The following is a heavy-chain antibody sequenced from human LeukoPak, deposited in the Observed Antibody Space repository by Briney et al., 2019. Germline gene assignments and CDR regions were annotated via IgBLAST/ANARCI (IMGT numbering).Heavy chain of an antibody. CDR2: INPSGGST. V-gene: IGHV1-46*01. CDR3: ARDRWAGHDAFDI. J-gene: IGHJ3*02. Sequence: ASVKVSCKASGYTLTSYYMHWVRQAPGQGLEWMGIINPSGGSTSYAQKFQGRVTMTRDTSISTAYMELSRLRSDDTAVYYCARDRWAGHDAFDIWGQGTMVTVSS. CDR1: GYTLTSYY. D-gene: IGHD4-23*01.